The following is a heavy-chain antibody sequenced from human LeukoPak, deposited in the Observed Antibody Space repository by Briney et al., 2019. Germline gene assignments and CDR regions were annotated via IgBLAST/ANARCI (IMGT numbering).Heavy chain of an antibody. V-gene: IGHV3-23*01. CDR2: ISGSGGST. J-gene: IGHJ4*02. CDR1: GFTFSSYW. D-gene: IGHD3-22*01. Sequence: GGSLRLSCAASGFTFSSYWMHWVRQAPGKGRVWVSAISGSGGSTYYADSVKGRFSISRDNSKNTLYLQMNSLRAEATAVYYCAKDRVPLNYYDSSGLAYWGQGTLVTVSS. CDR3: AKDRVPLNYYDSSGLAY.